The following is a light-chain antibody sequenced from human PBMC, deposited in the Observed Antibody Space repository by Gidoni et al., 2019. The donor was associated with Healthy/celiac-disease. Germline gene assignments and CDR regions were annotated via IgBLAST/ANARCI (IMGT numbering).Light chain of an antibody. V-gene: IGKV1-39*01. J-gene: IGKJ1*01. CDR2: AAS. CDR3: LQSYSTSWT. Sequence: DIQMTQSPSPLSASVGDRVTITCRASQSISNYLDWYQQKPGKAPKLLIYAASSLQSGVPSRFSGSGSGTDFTLTISSLQPEDFATYYCLQSYSTSWTFGRGTKVEIK. CDR1: QSISNY.